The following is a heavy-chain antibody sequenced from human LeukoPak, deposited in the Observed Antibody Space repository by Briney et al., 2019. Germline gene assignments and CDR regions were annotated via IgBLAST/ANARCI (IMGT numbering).Heavy chain of an antibody. D-gene: IGHD1-26*01. CDR3: ARDSPPGGANYYYYMDV. V-gene: IGHV4-4*07. CDR1: SGSISNYY. J-gene: IGHJ6*03. Sequence: PSQTLSLTCTVSSGSISNYYWSWIRQPAGKGLEWIGRIYTSGSTNYSPSLKSRVTMSVDTSKNQFSLNLSSVTAADTAVYYCARDSPPGGANYYYYMDVWGKGTTVTVSS. CDR2: IYTSGST.